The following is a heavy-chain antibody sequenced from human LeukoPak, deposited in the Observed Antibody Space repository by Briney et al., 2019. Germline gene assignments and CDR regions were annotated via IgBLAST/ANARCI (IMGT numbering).Heavy chain of an antibody. CDR3: ARDIAYGDEAGGGFQN. D-gene: IGHD4-17*01. CDR2: VSWDGGTAYYGAT. J-gene: IGHJ1*01. V-gene: IGHV3-43D*03. CDR1: GFSFDDYA. Sequence: GGSLRLSCAASGFSFDDYAMHWVRQAPGKGLEWVSLVSWDGGTAYYGATYYADSVKGRFTISRDNSKNSLYLQMNSLRPEDTALYYCARDIAYGDEAGGGFQNWGQGTLVIVSS.